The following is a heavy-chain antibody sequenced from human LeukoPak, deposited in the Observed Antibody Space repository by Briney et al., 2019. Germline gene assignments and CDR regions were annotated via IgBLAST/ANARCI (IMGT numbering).Heavy chain of an antibody. CDR2: ISHDGNSR. V-gene: IGHV3-30*04. D-gene: IGHD2-15*01. CDR3: ASDSAWNLHGGYLDH. J-gene: IGHJ4*02. Sequence: PGGSLRLSCATSGFSFYNLAFHWVRQAPGKGLEWVSLISHDGNSRKYADSVKGRFIVPRDNSKNTLYLQMNSLRSEDTAVYYCASDSAWNLHGGYLDHWGQGTLVSVSS. CDR1: GFSFYNLA.